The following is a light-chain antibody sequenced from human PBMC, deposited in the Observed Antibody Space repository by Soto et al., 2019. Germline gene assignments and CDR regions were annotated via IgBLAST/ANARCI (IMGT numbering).Light chain of an antibody. V-gene: IGKV3-20*01. Sequence: EIVLTQSPGTLSLSPGERAALSCRTSQNINNNYLAWYQQKPGQAPRLLIYGASRRATGIPDTFSGSGSGADFTLTISRLEPKDFAVYYCHQYGTSPRTFGQGTKVEVK. CDR1: QNINNNY. J-gene: IGKJ1*01. CDR2: GAS. CDR3: HQYGTSPRT.